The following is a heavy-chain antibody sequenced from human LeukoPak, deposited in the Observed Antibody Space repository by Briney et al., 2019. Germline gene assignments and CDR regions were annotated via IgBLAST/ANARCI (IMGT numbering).Heavy chain of an antibody. CDR2: MNPNSGNT. J-gene: IGHJ5*02. D-gene: IGHD3-9*01. CDR3: ARGSNFDWLFSIDP. Sequence: ASVKVSCKASGYTLASYYMHWVRQAPGQGLEWMGWMNPNSGNTGYAQKFQGRVTMTRNTSISTAYMELSSLRSEDTAVYYCARGSNFDWLFSIDPWGQGTLVTVSS. CDR1: GYTLASYY. V-gene: IGHV1-8*02.